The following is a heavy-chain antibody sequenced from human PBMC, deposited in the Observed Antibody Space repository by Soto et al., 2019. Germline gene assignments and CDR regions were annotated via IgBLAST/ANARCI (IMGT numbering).Heavy chain of an antibody. CDR1: GFTFRSHR. V-gene: IGHV3-74*01. Sequence: EVRLVESGGGLVQPGGSLRVSCAASGFTFRSHRIHWGRQAPGKGLEWVSRIDTDGGGTSYADSVKGRFTISTDNAENTVYLQMNGLRVEDTAVYYCATVFDVWGQGTLVTVSS. CDR2: IDTDGGGT. J-gene: IGHJ4*02. CDR3: ATVFDV. D-gene: IGHD4-17*01.